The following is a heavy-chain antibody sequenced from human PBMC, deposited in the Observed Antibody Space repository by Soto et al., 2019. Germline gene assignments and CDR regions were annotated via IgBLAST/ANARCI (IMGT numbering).Heavy chain of an antibody. V-gene: IGHV4-30-4*01. D-gene: IGHD2-15*01. CDR3: ARGARGSNWFDP. CDR1: GGSISSGDYY. Sequence: LSLTCTVSGGSISSGDYYWSWIRQPPGKGLEWIGYIYYSGSTYYNPSLKSRVTISVDTSKNQFSLKLSSVTAADTPVYYCARGARGSNWFDPWGQGNLVTVSS. J-gene: IGHJ5*02. CDR2: IYYSGST.